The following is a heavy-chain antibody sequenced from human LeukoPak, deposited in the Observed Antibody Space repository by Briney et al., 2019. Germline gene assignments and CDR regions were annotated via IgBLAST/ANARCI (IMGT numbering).Heavy chain of an antibody. J-gene: IGHJ3*02. V-gene: IGHV1-24*01. CDR2: FDPEDGET. CDR3: ATELRDDYYDSTWDAFDI. CDR1: GYTLTELS. D-gene: IGHD3-22*01. Sequence: ASVKVSCKVSGYTLTELSMHWVRQAPGKGLEWMGGFDPEDGETIYAQKFRGRATMTEDTSTDTAYMELSSLRSEDTAVYHCATELRDDYYDSTWDAFDIWGQGTMVTVSS.